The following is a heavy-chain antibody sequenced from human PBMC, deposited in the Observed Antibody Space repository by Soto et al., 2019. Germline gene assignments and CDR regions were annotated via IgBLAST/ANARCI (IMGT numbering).Heavy chain of an antibody. J-gene: IGHJ5*02. V-gene: IGHV3-74*01. CDR1: GFTFSSYW. CDR2: INSDGSST. Sequence: EVQLVESGGGLVQPGGSLRLSCAASGFTFSSYWMHWVRQAPGKGLVWVSRINSDGSSTSYADSVKGRFTISRDNAKSTLYLQMSILRAEDTAVYYCARGFHYDFWSGSINWFAPWGQGTLVTVSS. CDR3: ARGFHYDFWSGSINWFAP. D-gene: IGHD3-3*01.